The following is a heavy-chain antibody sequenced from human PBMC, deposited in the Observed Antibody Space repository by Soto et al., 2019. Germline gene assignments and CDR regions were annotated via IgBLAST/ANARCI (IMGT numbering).Heavy chain of an antibody. V-gene: IGHV4-30-2*01. J-gene: IGHJ3*02. CDR1: GGSISSGGYS. D-gene: IGHD6-13*01. CDR2: IYHSGST. CDR3: ARVRPYAAVVPGPAFDI. Sequence: SETLSLTCAVSGGSISSGGYSWSWIRQPPGKGLEWIGYIYHSGSTYYNPSLKSRVTISVDRSKNQFSLKLSSLRSEDTAVYYCARVRPYAAVVPGPAFDIWGQGTMVTVSS.